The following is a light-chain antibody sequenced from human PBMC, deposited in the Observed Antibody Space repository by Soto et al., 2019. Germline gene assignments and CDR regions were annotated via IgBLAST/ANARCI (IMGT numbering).Light chain of an antibody. CDR3: QQYGSSPIT. CDR1: ESVSSNQ. CDR2: DAS. V-gene: IGKV3D-20*01. J-gene: IGKJ5*01. Sequence: PGERAALSFGASESVSSNQLAWYQQKPGLAPRLLIYDASSRASGIPERFSGSGSGTGFSLTISSLEPEDSEVYYCQQYGSSPITFGQGTRLEI.